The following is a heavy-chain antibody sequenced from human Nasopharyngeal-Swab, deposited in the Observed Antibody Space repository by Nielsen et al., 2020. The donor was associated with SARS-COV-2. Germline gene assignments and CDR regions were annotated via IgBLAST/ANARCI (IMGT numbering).Heavy chain of an antibody. CDR2: ISGSGGST. CDR1: GFTFSSYA. CDR3: AKSVAAAGPDYYYGLDV. J-gene: IGHJ6*02. D-gene: IGHD6-13*01. V-gene: IGHV3-23*01. Sequence: GRSLTPSCAVSGFTFSSYAMSRVRQAPGKGLEWVSAISGSGGSTYYADSVKGRFTISRDNSKNTLYLQMNSLRAEDTAVYYCAKSVAAAGPDYYYGLDVWGQGTTVTVSS.